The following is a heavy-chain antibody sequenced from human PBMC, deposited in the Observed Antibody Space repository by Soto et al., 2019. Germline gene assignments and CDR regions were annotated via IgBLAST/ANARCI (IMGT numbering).Heavy chain of an antibody. D-gene: IGHD3-3*01. J-gene: IGHJ5*02. CDR1: GGTVISGSYY. V-gene: IGHV4-61*01. CDR3: ARRVGGTIFGVVTPSLHNWFDP. Sequence: PSETLSLTCTVSGGTVISGSYYWNWIRQPPGKGLEWIGNIYYSGSTNYNPSLKSRVTISVDTSKNQFSLKLSSVTAADTAVYYCARRVGGTIFGVVTPSLHNWFDPWGQRTLVTVSS. CDR2: IYYSGST.